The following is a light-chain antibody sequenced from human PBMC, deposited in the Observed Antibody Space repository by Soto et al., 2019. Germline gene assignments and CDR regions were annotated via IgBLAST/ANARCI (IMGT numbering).Light chain of an antibody. J-gene: IGKJ1*01. CDR3: QQYNNWPPWT. Sequence: EIVMTQSPATLSVSPGERATLSCRASQSVSSNLAWYQQKPGQAPRLLIYGSSTRATGIPARFSGSVSGTEFTLTISSLQSEDFAVYYCQQYNNWPPWTFGKGTKVDIK. CDR1: QSVSSN. CDR2: GSS. V-gene: IGKV3-15*01.